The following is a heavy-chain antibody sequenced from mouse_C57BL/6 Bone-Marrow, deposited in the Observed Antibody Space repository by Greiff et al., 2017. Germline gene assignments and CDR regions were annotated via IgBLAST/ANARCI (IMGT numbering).Heavy chain of an antibody. CDR2: ISSGGSYT. J-gene: IGHJ4*01. V-gene: IGHV5-6*01. CDR1: GFTFSSYG. CDR3: ARQGVYYGMDY. Sequence: EVKLQESGGDLVKPGGSLKLSCAASGFTFSSYGMSWVRQTPDKRLEWVATISSGGSYTYYPDSVKGRFTISRDNAKNTLYLQMSSLKSEDTAMDYCARQGVYYGMDYWGQGTSVTVSS.